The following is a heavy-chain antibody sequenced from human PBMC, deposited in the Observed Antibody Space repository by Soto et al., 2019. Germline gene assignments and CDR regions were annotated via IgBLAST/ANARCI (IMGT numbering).Heavy chain of an antibody. CDR1: GGSISSGGYY. J-gene: IGHJ4*02. Sequence: SETLSLTCTVSGGSISSGGYYWSWIRQHPGKGLEWIRYIYYSGSTYYNPSLKSRVTISVDTSKNQFSLKLSSVTAADTAVYYCARVRYYYGSAPFDYWGQGTLVTVSS. D-gene: IGHD3-10*01. V-gene: IGHV4-31*03. CDR2: IYYSGST. CDR3: ARVRYYYGSAPFDY.